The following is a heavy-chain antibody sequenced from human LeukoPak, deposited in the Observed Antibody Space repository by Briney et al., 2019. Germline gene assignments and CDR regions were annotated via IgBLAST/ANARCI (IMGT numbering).Heavy chain of an antibody. Sequence: SETLSLTCTVPGGSISSYYWSWIRQPPGKGLEWVGYIYYSGSTNYNPSLKSRVTISVDTSKNKFSLKLSSVTAADTAVYYCARSYGSGWYAYYYMDVWGKGTTVTISS. J-gene: IGHJ6*03. CDR1: GGSISSYY. CDR2: IYYSGST. CDR3: ARSYGSGWYAYYYMDV. V-gene: IGHV4-59*01. D-gene: IGHD6-19*01.